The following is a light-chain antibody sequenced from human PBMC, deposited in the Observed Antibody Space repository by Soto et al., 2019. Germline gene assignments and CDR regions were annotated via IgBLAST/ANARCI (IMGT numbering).Light chain of an antibody. J-gene: IGLJ2*01. CDR3: GTWDSSLSAVV. Sequence: QSVLTQPPSVYAAPGQTFTISCSGSSSNIGNNYVSWYQQLPGTAPKLLIYENNKRPSGIPDRFSGSKSGTSATLGITGLQTGDEADYYCGTWDSSLSAVVFGGGTKLTVL. CDR1: SSNIGNNY. V-gene: IGLV1-51*02. CDR2: ENN.